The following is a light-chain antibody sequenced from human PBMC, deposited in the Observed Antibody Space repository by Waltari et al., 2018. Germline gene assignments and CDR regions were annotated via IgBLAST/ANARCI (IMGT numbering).Light chain of an antibody. J-gene: IGKJ4*01. CDR2: GAS. CDR3: QQYNDWPLT. V-gene: IGKV3-15*01. Sequence: EMVMTQSPATLSVSPGESATLSCRASQSVSSNLAWYQQIPGQAPRLLLYGASTRATGIPARFSGSGSGTEFTLTISSLQSEDFAVYYCQQYNDWPLTFGGGTKVEIK. CDR1: QSVSSN.